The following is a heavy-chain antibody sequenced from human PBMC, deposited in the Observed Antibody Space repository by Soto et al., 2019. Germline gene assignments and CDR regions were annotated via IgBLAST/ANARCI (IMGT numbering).Heavy chain of an antibody. D-gene: IGHD6-6*01. J-gene: IGHJ4*02. CDR2: IYYSGST. V-gene: IGHV4-39*01. CDR3: ATSIAARRGGY. CDR1: GGSISSSSYY. Sequence: QLQLQESGPGLVKPSETLSLTCTVSGGSISSSSYYWGWIRQPPGKGLEWIGSIYYSGSTYYNPSLKSRVTISVDTSKNQFSLKLSSVTAADTAVYYCATSIAARRGGYWGQGTLVTVSS.